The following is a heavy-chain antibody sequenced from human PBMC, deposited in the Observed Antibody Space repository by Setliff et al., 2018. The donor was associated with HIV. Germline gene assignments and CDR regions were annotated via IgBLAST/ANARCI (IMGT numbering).Heavy chain of an antibody. Sequence: ASVKVSCKASGYTFTNYYMHWVRQAPGQGLEWMGIIYPGGARRSYAQKFQGRVTMTWDTSTSTVYMELSSLRSEDTAFYYCARSAHDSETGYRGQGTLVTVSS. CDR2: IYPGGARR. CDR1: GYTFTNYY. D-gene: IGHD5-12*01. J-gene: IGHJ4*02. CDR3: ARSAHDSETGY. V-gene: IGHV1-46*01.